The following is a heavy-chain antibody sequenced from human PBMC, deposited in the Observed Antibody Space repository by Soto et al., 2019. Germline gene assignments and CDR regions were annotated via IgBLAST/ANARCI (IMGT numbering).Heavy chain of an antibody. J-gene: IGHJ6*02. V-gene: IGHV5-51*01. Sequence: EVQLVQSGAEMKKPGESLKISCKASGYSFTTYWIGWGRQMPGKGLEWMGIIYPGDSDTKYSPSLQGQVSISADTSISPAYLPWTSLKASDTAMYYCARSRRGAYSSGWYSPSGYYNYGIDVWGQGTNVTVSS. CDR2: IYPGDSDT. CDR1: GYSFTTYW. D-gene: IGHD6-19*01. CDR3: ARSRRGAYSSGWYSPSGYYNYGIDV.